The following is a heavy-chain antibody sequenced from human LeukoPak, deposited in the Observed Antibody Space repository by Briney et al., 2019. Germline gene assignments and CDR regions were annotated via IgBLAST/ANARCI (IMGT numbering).Heavy chain of an antibody. J-gene: IGHJ4*02. CDR2: IYHSGST. CDR1: GGSISSGGYS. V-gene: IGHV4-30-2*01. D-gene: IGHD5-12*01. Sequence: SQTLSLTCAVSGGSISSGGYSWSWIRQPPGKGLEWIGYIYHSGSTYYNPSLKSRVTISVDRSKNQFSLELSSVTAADTAVYYCARGVYSGYDFGFDYWGQGTLVTVSS. CDR3: ARGVYSGYDFGFDY.